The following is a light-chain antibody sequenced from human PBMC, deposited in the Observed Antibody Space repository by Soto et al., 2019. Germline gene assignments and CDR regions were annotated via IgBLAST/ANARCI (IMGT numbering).Light chain of an antibody. V-gene: IGKV1-39*01. J-gene: IGKJ2*01. Sequence: DIQLTQSPSSLSSSVVDRVTIACXASQTVISYLNWYQQKPGQAPKLLIYATTHLQSGVPSRFSGSGSGTEFTLTISSLHPEDFATYFCQQNYNTPPYTFGQGTKVAIK. CDR3: QQNYNTPPYT. CDR1: QTVISY. CDR2: ATT.